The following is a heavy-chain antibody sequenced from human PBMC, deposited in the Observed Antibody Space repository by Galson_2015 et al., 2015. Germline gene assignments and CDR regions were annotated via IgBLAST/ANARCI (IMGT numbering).Heavy chain of an antibody. Sequence: PALVKPTQTLTLTCTFSGFSLSTSGVGVSWIRQPPGKALEWLALIDWDDDKYYSTSLKTRLTISKDTSKNQVVLTMTNMDPVDTATYYCARASSSSWDFDYWGQGTLVTVSS. CDR2: IDWDDDK. D-gene: IGHD6-13*01. CDR1: GFSLSTSGVG. V-gene: IGHV2-70*01. CDR3: ARASSSSWDFDY. J-gene: IGHJ4*02.